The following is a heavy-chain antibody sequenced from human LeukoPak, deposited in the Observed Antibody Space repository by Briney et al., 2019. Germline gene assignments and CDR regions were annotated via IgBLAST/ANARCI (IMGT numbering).Heavy chain of an antibody. CDR3: GTTDADTDFDRCV. D-gene: IGHD1-1*01. CDR2: ISSSGGST. J-gene: IGHJ4*02. Sequence: PGGSLRLSWTAAGFPLSRYAMTGLRQAPGKGLEWVSGISSSGGSTYYADSVKGRFTISRDNSKNTLYLQMNGLRAEDTAVYYCGTTDADTDFDRCVWGQGTLVSVSS. V-gene: IGHV3-23*01. CDR1: GFPLSRYA.